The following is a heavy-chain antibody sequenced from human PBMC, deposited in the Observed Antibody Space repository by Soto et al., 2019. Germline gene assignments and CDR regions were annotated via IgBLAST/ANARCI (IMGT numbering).Heavy chain of an antibody. CDR2: IFPNVGTA. V-gene: IGHV1-69*01. CDR1: GGSFSTNE. CDR3: ARARYSSRWGTFDS. J-gene: IGHJ4*02. Sequence: QVHLEQSGAEVRKPGTSVKVSCKAAGGSFSTNEIDWVRQAPGQGLEWMGRIFPNVGTADYAQKFQGRLTIIAEESTTTVYMDLSRLTSADTAVYFCARARYSSRWGTFDSWGQGTQVAVSS. D-gene: IGHD6-19*01.